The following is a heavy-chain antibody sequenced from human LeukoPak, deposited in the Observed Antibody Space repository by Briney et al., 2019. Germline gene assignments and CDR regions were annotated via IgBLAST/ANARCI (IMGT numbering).Heavy chain of an antibody. J-gene: IGHJ1*01. Sequence: GGSLRLSCAASGFTFSSYSMNWVRQAPGKGLEWVSSISSSSSYIYYADSVKGRFTISRDNAKNSLYLQMNSLRAEDTAVYYCASYCSGGSFNGGYWDQGTLATVSS. V-gene: IGHV3-21*01. D-gene: IGHD2-15*01. CDR1: GFTFSSYS. CDR2: ISSSSSYI. CDR3: ASYCSGGSFNGGY.